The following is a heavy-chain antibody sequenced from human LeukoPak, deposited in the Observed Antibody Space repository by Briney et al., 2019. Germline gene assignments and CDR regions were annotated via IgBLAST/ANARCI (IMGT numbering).Heavy chain of an antibody. V-gene: IGHV4-39*07. J-gene: IGHJ3*02. CDR3: ARARYSNGHDAFDI. CDR1: GGSISTGNYF. CDR2: VYYSET. Sequence: SETLSLTCTVSGGSISTGNYFWGWIRQPPGKGLEWIGSVYYSETYYNASLRGRVTISLDTPKNQFSLKLSSLTAADTAVYYCARARYSNGHDAFDIWGQGTMVTVSS. D-gene: IGHD4-11*01.